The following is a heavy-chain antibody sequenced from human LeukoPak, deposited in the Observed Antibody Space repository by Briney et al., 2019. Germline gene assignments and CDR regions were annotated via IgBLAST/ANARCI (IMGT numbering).Heavy chain of an antibody. V-gene: IGHV4-34*01. CDR1: GGSFSDYY. D-gene: IGHD3-22*01. J-gene: IGHJ3*02. CDR3: AIPYYDSSGYYVPDAFDI. Sequence: SETLSLTCGVYGGSFSDYYWSWIRQPPGKGLEWIGEINHRGSTNYNPSLKSRVTISADTSKNQFSPKLSSVTAADTAVYYCAIPYYDSSGYYVPDAFDIWGQGTMVTVSS. CDR2: INHRGST.